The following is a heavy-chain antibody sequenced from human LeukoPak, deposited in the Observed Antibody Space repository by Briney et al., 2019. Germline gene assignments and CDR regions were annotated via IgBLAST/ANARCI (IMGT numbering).Heavy chain of an antibody. J-gene: IGHJ1*01. CDR2: ISYDGSNK. Sequence: GGSLRLSCAASGVTFSSYAMHWVRQAPGKGLEWGAVISYDGSNKYYADSVKGRFTISRDNSKNTLYLQMNSLRAEDTAVYYCARVGVAWDIVVVPAAGYFQHWGQGTLVTVSS. CDR1: GVTFSSYA. D-gene: IGHD2-2*01. CDR3: ARVGVAWDIVVVPAAGYFQH. V-gene: IGHV3-30*04.